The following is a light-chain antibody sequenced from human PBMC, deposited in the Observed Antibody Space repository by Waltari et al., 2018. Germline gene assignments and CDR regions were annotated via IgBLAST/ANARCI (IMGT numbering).Light chain of an antibody. CDR3: QQYDGEVVT. CDR2: GTS. V-gene: IGKV3-20*01. Sequence: EIVLTQSPGTLSLSPVERATLSCRASQSVTSISLTWYPQKLGQAPRLLIYGTSSRATSLPDRFSGSGSGTDFTLTISRLEPEDFAVYYCQQYDGEVVTFGGGTKVEI. J-gene: IGKJ4*01. CDR1: QSVTSIS.